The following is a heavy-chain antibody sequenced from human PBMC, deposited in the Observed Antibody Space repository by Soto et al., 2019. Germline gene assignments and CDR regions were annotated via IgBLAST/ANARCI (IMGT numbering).Heavy chain of an antibody. Sequence: GGSLRLSCAASGFTFSDHYMDWVRQVPGKGLEWVGRTRNKANSYTTEYAASVKGRFTISRDDSKNSLYLQMNSLKTEDTAVYYGARYYGGRDAFDIWGQGTMVTVSS. D-gene: IGHD3-10*01. CDR3: ARYYGGRDAFDI. CDR2: TRNKANSYTT. V-gene: IGHV3-72*01. CDR1: GFTFSDHY. J-gene: IGHJ3*02.